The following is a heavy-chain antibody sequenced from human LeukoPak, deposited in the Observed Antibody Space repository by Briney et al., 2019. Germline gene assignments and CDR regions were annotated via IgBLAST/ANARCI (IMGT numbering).Heavy chain of an antibody. CDR3: AIPGRGLVIDY. J-gene: IGHJ4*02. CDR1: GYTFTSYY. V-gene: IGHV1-46*01. Sequence: ASVKVSCKASGYTFTSYYMHWVRQAPGQGREWMGVINPSGGSTIYAQKFQGRVTMTRDTSTSTVYMELSSLRSDDTAVYYCAIPGRGLVIDYWGQGTLVTVSS. CDR2: INPSGGST. D-gene: IGHD3-10*01.